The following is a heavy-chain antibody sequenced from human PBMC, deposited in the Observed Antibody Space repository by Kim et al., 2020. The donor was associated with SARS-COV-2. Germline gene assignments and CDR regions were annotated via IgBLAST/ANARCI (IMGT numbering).Heavy chain of an antibody. CDR2: ISYDGGNK. J-gene: IGHJ6*02. V-gene: IGHV3-30*18. CDR1: GFTFSAYA. Sequence: GGSLRLSCATSGFTFSAYAMPWVRQAPGKGLEWVALISYDGGNKYYVDSVKGRFTISRDNSKDTLYLQMNSLRAEDTAVYWCAKDKTGYSSGWIDAYYYAGLDAGGRGTTVTVPS. D-gene: IGHD2-15*01. CDR3: AKDKTGYSSGWIDAYYYAGLDA.